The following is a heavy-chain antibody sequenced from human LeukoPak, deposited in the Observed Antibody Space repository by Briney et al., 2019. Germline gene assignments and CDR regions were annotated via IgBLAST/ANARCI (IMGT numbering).Heavy chain of an antibody. CDR1: GGSISSSSYY. Sequence: SETLSLTCTVSGGSISSSSYYWGWIRQPPGKGLEWIGSIYYSGSTYYNPSLKSRVTISVDTSKNQSSLKLSSVTAADTAVYYCARHVAYCTHGVCYLYYYYYYMDVWGKGTTVTVSS. V-gene: IGHV4-39*01. CDR2: IYYSGST. CDR3: ARHVAYCTHGVCYLYYYYYYMDV. J-gene: IGHJ6*03. D-gene: IGHD2-8*01.